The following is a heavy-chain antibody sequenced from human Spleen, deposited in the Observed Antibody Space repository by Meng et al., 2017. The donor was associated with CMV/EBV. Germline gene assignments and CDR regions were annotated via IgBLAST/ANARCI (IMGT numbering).Heavy chain of an antibody. V-gene: IGHV4-34*01. CDR3: ASSRAAAGLFDY. Sequence: GSLRLSCAVYGGSFSGYYWSWIRQPPGKGLEWIGEINHSGSTNYNPSLKSRVTISVDTSKNQFSLKLSSVTAADTAVYYCASSRAAAGLFDYWGQGTLVTVSS. CDR1: GGSFSGYY. J-gene: IGHJ4*02. D-gene: IGHD6-13*01. CDR2: INHSGST.